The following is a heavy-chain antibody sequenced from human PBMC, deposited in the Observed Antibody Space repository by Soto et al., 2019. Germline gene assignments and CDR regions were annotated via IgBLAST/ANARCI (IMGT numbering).Heavy chain of an antibody. CDR3: ARGKSGYLTFDF. J-gene: IGHJ4*02. D-gene: IGHD3-22*01. V-gene: IGHV3-53*01. CDR1: GFIVSDNY. Sequence: PGGSLRLSXAASGFIVSDNYMNWVRQAPGKGLEWLSVVYSGSATYYADSVKGRFTISRDNSKNTVFLHMNSLRVEDTAVYYCARGKSGYLTFDFWGQGTQVTVSS. CDR2: VYSGSAT.